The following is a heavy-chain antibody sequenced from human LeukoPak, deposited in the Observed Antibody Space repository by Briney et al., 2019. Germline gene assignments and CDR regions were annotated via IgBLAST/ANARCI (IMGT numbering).Heavy chain of an antibody. J-gene: IGHJ6*02. V-gene: IGHV4-30-4*01. CDR1: GGSISSDDYY. D-gene: IGHD3-10*01. CDR2: IYYSGST. CDR3: ARVMGYGSGIPDV. Sequence: SETLSLTCTVSGGSISSDDYYWSWIRQPPGKGLEWMGFIYYSGSTYYNPSLKSRVTISVDTSKNQFSLKLSSVTAADTAVYYCARVMGYGSGIPDVWGQGTTVTVSS.